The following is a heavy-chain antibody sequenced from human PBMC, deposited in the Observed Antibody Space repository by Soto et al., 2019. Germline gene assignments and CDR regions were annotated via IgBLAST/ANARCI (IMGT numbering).Heavy chain of an antibody. CDR1: GFTFSSYA. V-gene: IGHV3-23*01. J-gene: IGHJ4*02. CDR2: ISGSGGST. CDR3: AKEVGDTRFEH. Sequence: GGSLRLSCAASGFTFSSYAMTWVRQAPGKGLEWVSAISGSGGSTYYADCVKGRFTISRDNSKNTLFLQMNSLRAEDTAVYYCAKEVGDTRFEHWGQRTRVTDPS.